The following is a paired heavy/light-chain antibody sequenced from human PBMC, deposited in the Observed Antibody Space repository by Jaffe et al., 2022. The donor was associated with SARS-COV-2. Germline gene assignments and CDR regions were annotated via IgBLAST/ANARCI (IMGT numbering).Light chain of an antibody. J-gene: IGLJ1*01. CDR1: SSNIGNNA. CDR3: AAWDDSLNGYV. Sequence: QSVLTQPPSVSEAPRQRVTISCSGSSSNIGNNAVNWYQQLPGKAPKLLIYYDDLLPSGVSDRFSGSKSGTSASLAISGLQSEDEADYYCAAWDDSLNGYVFGTGTKVTVL. CDR2: YDD. V-gene: IGLV1-36*01.
Heavy chain of an antibody. D-gene: IGHD2-2*02. CDR1: GFTFSSYG. CDR2: IWYDGSNK. J-gene: IGHJ6*02. CDR3: ARDRDCSSTSCYSAYYYYGMDV. V-gene: IGHV3-33*01. Sequence: QVQLVESGGGVVQPGRSLRLSCAASGFTFSSYGMHWVRQAPGKGLEWVAVIWYDGSNKYYADSVKGRFTISRDNSKNTLYLQMNSLRAEDTAVYYCARDRDCSSTSCYSAYYYYGMDVWGQGTTVTVSS.